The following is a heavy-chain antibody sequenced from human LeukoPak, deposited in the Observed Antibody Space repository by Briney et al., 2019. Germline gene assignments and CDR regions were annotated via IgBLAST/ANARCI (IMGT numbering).Heavy chain of an antibody. CDR1: GFTFGSYA. Sequence: GGSLRLSCAASGFTFGSYAMSWVRQAPGKGLEWVSVIYSGGSTYYADSVKGRFTISRDNSKNTLYLQMNSLRAEDTAVYYCARVWGGVHDYWGQGTLVTVSS. V-gene: IGHV3-66*01. D-gene: IGHD3-16*01. CDR3: ARVWGGVHDY. CDR2: IYSGGST. J-gene: IGHJ4*02.